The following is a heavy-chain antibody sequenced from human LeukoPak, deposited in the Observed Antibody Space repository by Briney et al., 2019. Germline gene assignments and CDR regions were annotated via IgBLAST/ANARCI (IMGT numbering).Heavy chain of an antibody. V-gene: IGHV4-34*01. Sequence: SETLSLTCAVYGGSFSGYYWSWISQRPGEWLEWIGEINHSGSTNYNPSLKSRVTISVDTSKNQFSLKLSSVTAADTAVYYCARGGRFSVWLASQLHDYDLLDPCGQGTLVIVSS. CDR1: GGSFSGYY. CDR3: ARGGRFSVWLASQLHDYDLLDP. D-gene: IGHD3-3*01. CDR2: INHSGST. J-gene: IGHJ5*02.